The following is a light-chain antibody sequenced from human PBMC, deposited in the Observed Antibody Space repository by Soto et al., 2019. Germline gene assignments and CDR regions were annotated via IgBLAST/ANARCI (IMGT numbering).Light chain of an antibody. V-gene: IGLV3-1*01. CDR2: QDS. J-gene: IGLJ2*01. Sequence: SYELTQPPSVSVSPGQTASITCSGDKLGDKYACWYQQKPGQSPVLVIYQDSKRPSGIPERFSGSNSGNTATLTISGTQAMDEADYYCQAWDSSIVVFFGGTKLTVL. CDR3: QAWDSSIVV. CDR1: KLGDKY.